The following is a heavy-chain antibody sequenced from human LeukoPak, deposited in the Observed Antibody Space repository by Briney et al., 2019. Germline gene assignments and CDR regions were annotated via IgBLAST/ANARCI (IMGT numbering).Heavy chain of an antibody. J-gene: IGHJ4*02. V-gene: IGHV4-59*08. Sequence: PSETLSLTCTVSGGSISSYYWSWIRQPPGKGLEWIGYIYYSGSTNYNPSLKSRVTISVDTSKNQFSLKLSSVTAADTAVYYCARHDSSSWYLDYWGQGTLATVSS. CDR2: IYYSGST. CDR1: GGSISSYY. D-gene: IGHD6-13*01. CDR3: ARHDSSSWYLDY.